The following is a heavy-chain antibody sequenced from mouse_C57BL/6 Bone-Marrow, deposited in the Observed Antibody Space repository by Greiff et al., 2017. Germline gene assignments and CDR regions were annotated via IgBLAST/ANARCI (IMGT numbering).Heavy chain of an antibody. Sequence: QARLQQSGVELSRPGVSVKMSCRASGYTFTGSTMHWVKQRPGQGLEWIGYFTPSSGYNKYKQKFKDKATLTEDKSSSTAYMQLSSLTSEDSAVYYCARGSSYGGYWGQGTTLTVSS. CDR2: FTPSSGYN. CDR1: GYTFTGST. D-gene: IGHD1-1*01. V-gene: IGHV1-4*01. CDR3: ARGSSYGGY. J-gene: IGHJ2*01.